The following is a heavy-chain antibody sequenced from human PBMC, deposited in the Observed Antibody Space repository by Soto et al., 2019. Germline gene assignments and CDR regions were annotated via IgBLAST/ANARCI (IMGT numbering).Heavy chain of an antibody. CDR3: ASGYCSSTSCHYYFDY. D-gene: IGHD2-2*01. CDR1: GYSFTSYW. CDR2: IYPGDSDT. V-gene: IGHV5-51*01. J-gene: IGHJ4*02. Sequence: GESLKISCKGSGYSFTSYWIGWVRQMPGKGLEWMGIIYPGDSDTRYSPSFQGQVTISADKSISTAYLQWSSLKASDTAMYYCASGYCSSTSCHYYFDYWGQGTLVTVSS.